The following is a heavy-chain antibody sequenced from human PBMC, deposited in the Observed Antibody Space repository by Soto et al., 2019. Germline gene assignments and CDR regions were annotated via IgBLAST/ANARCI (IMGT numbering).Heavy chain of an antibody. CDR1: DGSISSGGYY. V-gene: IGHV4-31*03. CDR3: ARGPSGIGYYYYGMDV. D-gene: IGHD3-3*02. CDR2: IYYSGST. J-gene: IGHJ6*02. Sequence: PSETLSLTCTVSDGSISSGGYYWSWIRQHPGKGLEWIGYIYYSGSTYYNPSLKSRVTISVDTSKNQFSLKLSSLTAADTAVYYCARGPSGIGYYYYGMDVWGQGTTVTVSS.